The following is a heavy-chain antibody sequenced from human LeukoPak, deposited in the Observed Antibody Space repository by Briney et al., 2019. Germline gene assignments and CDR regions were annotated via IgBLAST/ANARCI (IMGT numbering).Heavy chain of an antibody. CDR2: ISAYNGNT. D-gene: IGHD6-19*01. CDR1: GYTFTSYG. J-gene: IGHJ6*02. CDR3: AREWFAAVAVPLEDYYYYGMDV. V-gene: IGHV1-18*01. Sequence: EASVKVSCKASGYTFTSYGISWVRPAPGQGLEWMGWISAYNGNTNYAQKLQGRVTMTTDTSTSTAYMELRSLRSDDTAVYYCAREWFAAVAVPLEDYYYYGMDVWGQGTTVTVSS.